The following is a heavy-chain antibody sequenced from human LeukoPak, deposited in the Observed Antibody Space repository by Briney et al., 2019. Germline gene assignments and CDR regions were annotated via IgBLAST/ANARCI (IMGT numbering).Heavy chain of an antibody. CDR2: IYPGDSDT. Sequence: HGESLKISCKASGYSFTSYWIGWVRQMPGKGLEWMGIIYPGDSDTRYSPSFQGQVTISADKSISTAYLQWSSLKASDTAMYYCARNNPGSSWTPINWFDPWGQGTLVTVSS. D-gene: IGHD6-13*01. V-gene: IGHV5-51*01. J-gene: IGHJ5*02. CDR1: GYSFTSYW. CDR3: ARNNPGSSWTPINWFDP.